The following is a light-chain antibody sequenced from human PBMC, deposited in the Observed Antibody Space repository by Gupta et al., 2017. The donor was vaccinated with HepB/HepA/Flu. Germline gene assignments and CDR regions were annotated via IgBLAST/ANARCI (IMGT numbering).Light chain of an antibody. V-gene: IGLV1-44*01. CDR1: SSNVGRNN. CDR2: YND. Sequence: QSVLTQSTSVSGTPGQRVTISCSGSSSNVGRNNVSWYQQLPGTAPKLLIYYNDERPSGVPDRISGSKSGTSASLAISGLQSEDEADYYCAAWDTSLNVVVFGGGTKLTVL. CDR3: AAWDTSLNVVV. J-gene: IGLJ2*01.